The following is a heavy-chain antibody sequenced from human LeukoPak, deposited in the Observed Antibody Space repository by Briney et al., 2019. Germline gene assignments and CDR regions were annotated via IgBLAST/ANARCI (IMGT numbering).Heavy chain of an antibody. V-gene: IGHV1-69*13. CDR3: VRGGRIQLWSVDY. D-gene: IGHD5-18*01. CDR2: IIPIFGTA. CDR1: GGTFISYA. J-gene: IGHJ4*02. Sequence: SVKVSCKASGGTFISYAISWVRQAPGQGLEWMGGIIPIFGTANYAQKFQGRVTITADESTSTAYMELRSLRSEDTAVYYCVRGGRIQLWSVDYWGQGALVTVSS.